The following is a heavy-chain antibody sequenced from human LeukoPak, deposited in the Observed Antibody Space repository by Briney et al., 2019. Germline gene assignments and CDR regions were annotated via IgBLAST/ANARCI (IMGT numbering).Heavy chain of an antibody. CDR3: ARNRRGYSYGTLYYFDY. D-gene: IGHD5-18*01. J-gene: IGHJ4*02. V-gene: IGHV4-39*01. Sequence: TSETLSLTCTVSGGSISSSDYYWGWIRQPPGKGLEWIANIYYSGTTYYNPSLKSRVTISVDTSKNPFSLSLSSVTAADTAVYFCARNRRGYSYGTLYYFDYWGQGTLVTVSS. CDR1: GGSISSSDYY. CDR2: IYYSGTT.